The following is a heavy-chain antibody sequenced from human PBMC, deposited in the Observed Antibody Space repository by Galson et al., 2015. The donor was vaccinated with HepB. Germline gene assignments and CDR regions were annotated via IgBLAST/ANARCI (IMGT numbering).Heavy chain of an antibody. J-gene: IGHJ2*01. CDR2: ISYGGSNK. Sequence: SLRLSCAASGFTFSSYGMHWVRQAPGKGLEWVAVISYGGSNKYYADSVKGRFTISRDNSKNTLYLQMNSLRAEDTAVYYCAKDFSGYNLYWYFDLWGRGTLVTVSS. V-gene: IGHV3-30*18. CDR3: AKDFSGYNLYWYFDL. CDR1: GFTFSSYG. D-gene: IGHD5-24*01.